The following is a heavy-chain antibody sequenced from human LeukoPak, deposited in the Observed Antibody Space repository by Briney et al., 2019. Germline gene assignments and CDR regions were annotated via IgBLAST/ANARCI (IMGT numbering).Heavy chain of an antibody. D-gene: IGHD3-16*01. V-gene: IGHV3-23*01. CDR1: GFTFSSYA. Sequence: GGSLRLSCAASGFTFSSYAMSWVRQAPGKGLEWVSGILDSGYSTYYANSVKGRFTISRDNSNNTLYLQMNSLRAEDTAVYYCAKLGGHPLHNYYVGIWGKGTTVAVSS. CDR2: ILDSGYST. CDR3: AKLGGHPLHNYYVGI. J-gene: IGHJ6*03.